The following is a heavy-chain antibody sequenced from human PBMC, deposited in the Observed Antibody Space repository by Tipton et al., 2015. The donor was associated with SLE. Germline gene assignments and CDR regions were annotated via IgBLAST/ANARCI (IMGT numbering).Heavy chain of an antibody. J-gene: IGHJ4*02. D-gene: IGHD6-19*01. CDR2: INPNGGRT. CDR3: ATGGSSGWTY. CDR1: RDTFSNYY. Sequence: QLVQSGAEMKKPGASVKVSCKTSRDTFSNYYLHWVRQAPGQGPEWMGIINPNGGRTSYAQSFQGRVTMTRDTSTTTFYMELSSLRLEDAAIYYCATGGSSGWTYWGRGTQVTVSS. V-gene: IGHV1-46*01.